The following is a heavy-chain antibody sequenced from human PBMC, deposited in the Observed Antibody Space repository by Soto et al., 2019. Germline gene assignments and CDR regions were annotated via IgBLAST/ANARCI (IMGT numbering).Heavy chain of an antibody. CDR3: ARDSFSTAGEYYYYYGMDV. Sequence: PSETLSLTCTVSGGSISSGDYYWSWIRQPPGKGLEWIGYIYYSGSTYYNPSLKSRVTISVDTSKNQFSLKLSSVTAADMAVYYCARDSFSTAGEYYYYYGMDVWGQGTTVTVS. CDR2: IYYSGST. D-gene: IGHD6-13*01. J-gene: IGHJ6*02. V-gene: IGHV4-30-4*01. CDR1: GGSISSGDYY.